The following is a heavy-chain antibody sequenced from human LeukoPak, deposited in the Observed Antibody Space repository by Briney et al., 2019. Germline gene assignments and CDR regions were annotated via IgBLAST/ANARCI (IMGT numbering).Heavy chain of an antibody. CDR2: ISYDGSNK. CDR3: ARGSLAYCGGDCYPWYFDL. Sequence: GGSLRLSCAASGFTFSSYAMHWVRQAPGKGLEWVAVISYDGSNKYYADSVKGRFTISRDNSKNTLYLQMNSLRAEDTAVYYCARGSLAYCGGDCYPWYFDLWGRGTLVTVSS. D-gene: IGHD2-21*02. J-gene: IGHJ2*01. CDR1: GFTFSSYA. V-gene: IGHV3-30-3*01.